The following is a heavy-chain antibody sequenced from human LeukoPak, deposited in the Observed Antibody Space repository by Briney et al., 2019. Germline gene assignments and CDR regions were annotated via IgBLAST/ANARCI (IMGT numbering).Heavy chain of an antibody. Sequence: PGGSLRLSCAASGFTFSSYGMHWVRQAPGKGLEWVAFIRYDGSNKYYADSVKGRFTISRDNSKNTLYLQMNSLRAEHTAVYYCAKEDSSSWSIDYWGQGTLVTVSS. CDR1: GFTFSSYG. CDR3: AKEDSSSWSIDY. CDR2: IRYDGSNK. D-gene: IGHD6-13*01. J-gene: IGHJ4*02. V-gene: IGHV3-30*02.